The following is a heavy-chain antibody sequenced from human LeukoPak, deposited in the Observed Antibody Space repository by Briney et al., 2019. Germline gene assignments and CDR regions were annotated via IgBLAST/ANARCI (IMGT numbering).Heavy chain of an antibody. Sequence: GASVKVSCKASGYNFISYYMHWVRQAPGQGLEWVGIINPSGGSTSYAQKFQDRVTMTRDTSTSTVYMELSSLKSEDTAVYYCAREDVVLVDAVRYYYYGMDVWGQGTTVTASS. CDR2: INPSGGST. CDR3: AREDVVLVDAVRYYYYGMDV. V-gene: IGHV1-46*01. CDR1: GYNFISYY. J-gene: IGHJ6*02. D-gene: IGHD2-8*01.